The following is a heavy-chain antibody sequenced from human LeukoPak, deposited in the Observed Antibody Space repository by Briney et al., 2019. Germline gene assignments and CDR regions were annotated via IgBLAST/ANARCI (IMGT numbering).Heavy chain of an antibody. V-gene: IGHV3-30*02. J-gene: IGHJ6*03. CDR3: AKGGTHWPTGYYYMDV. CDR2: IRYDGSNK. CDR1: GFTFSSYG. D-gene: IGHD1-1*01. Sequence: PGGSLRLSCAASGFTFSSYGMHWVRQAPGKGLEWVAFIRYDGSNKYYADSVKGRFTISRDNSKNTLYLQMNSLRAEDTAVYYCAKGGTHWPTGYYYMDVWGKGTTVTVSS.